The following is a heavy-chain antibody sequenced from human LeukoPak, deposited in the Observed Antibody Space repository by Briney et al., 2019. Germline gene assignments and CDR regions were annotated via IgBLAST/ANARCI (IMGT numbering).Heavy chain of an antibody. J-gene: IGHJ3*02. CDR2: VDPEDGET. V-gene: IGHV1-69-2*01. Sequence: ASVKISCKASGYSFTDYYMHWVRQAPAKGLEWMGRVDPEDGETVYAEKFQGRVTIVAGTSTDTAYMELSSLRSEDTAVYYCARGLMATAAFDIWGQGTLVTVSS. CDR1: GYSFTDYY. D-gene: IGHD2-8*01. CDR3: ARGLMATAAFDI.